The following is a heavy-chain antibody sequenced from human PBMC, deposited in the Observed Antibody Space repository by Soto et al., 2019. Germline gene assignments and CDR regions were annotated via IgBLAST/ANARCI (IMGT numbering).Heavy chain of an antibody. CDR2: IYYSGIT. CDR1: GGSVSSRSHF. J-gene: IGHJ5*02. CDR3: ARYDAESGSNKLDP. D-gene: IGHD5-12*01. V-gene: IGHV4-61*01. Sequence: QVQLQESGPGLVKPSETLSVTCTVSGGSVSSRSHFWSWIRHPPGGGLQWIGYIYYSGITNYNPSLNIRGTLSVDTSRNQFSLRLTSVTAADTAVYYCARYDAESGSNKLDPWGQGTLVTVSS.